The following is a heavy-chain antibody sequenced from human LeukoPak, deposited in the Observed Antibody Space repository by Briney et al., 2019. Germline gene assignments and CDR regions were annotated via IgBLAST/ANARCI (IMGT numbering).Heavy chain of an antibody. CDR3: ARGGSYAFNI. CDR1: GDSVSSSSAA. CDR2: TYYRSNLYD. V-gene: IGHV6-1*01. J-gene: IGHJ3*02. D-gene: IGHD1-26*01. Sequence: SQTLSLTCAISGDSVSSSSAAWNWIRQSPSRGLEWLVRTYYRSNLYDHYAVSVKSRIIVNPDTSKNQFSLQLNSVTPEDTAVYYCARGGSYAFNIWGQGTMVTVSS.